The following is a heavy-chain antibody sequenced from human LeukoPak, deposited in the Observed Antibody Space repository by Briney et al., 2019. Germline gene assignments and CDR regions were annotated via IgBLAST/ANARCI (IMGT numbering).Heavy chain of an antibody. V-gene: IGHV4-34*01. CDR2: INHSGST. CDR3: ARGIFGIVVVVAATTRPAPWFDP. D-gene: IGHD2-15*01. J-gene: IGHJ5*02. CDR1: GGSFSGYY. Sequence: PSETLSLTCAVYGGSFSGYYWSWIRQPPGKGLEWIGEINHSGSTNYNPSLKSRVTISVDTSKNQFSLKLSSVTAADTAVYYCARGIFGIVVVVAATTRPAPWFDPWGQGTLVTVSS.